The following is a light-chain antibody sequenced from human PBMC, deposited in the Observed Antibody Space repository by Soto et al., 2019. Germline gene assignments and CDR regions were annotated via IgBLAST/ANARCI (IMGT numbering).Light chain of an antibody. CDR1: QSVSGRY. V-gene: IGKV3-20*01. J-gene: IGKJ5*01. CDR2: GAS. Sequence: EVVLTQSPGTLSLSPGERATLSCRASQSVSGRYFAWYQQKPGQAPRLLIYGASSTATGIPDRFSGSGSGTDFTLTISRLEPEDFAVYYCQQYGSSPITFGQGTRLEIK. CDR3: QQYGSSPIT.